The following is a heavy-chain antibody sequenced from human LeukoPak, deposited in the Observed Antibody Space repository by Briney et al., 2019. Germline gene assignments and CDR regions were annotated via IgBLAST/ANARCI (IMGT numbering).Heavy chain of an antibody. CDR3: ARDRGKDYFGD. CDR1: GLTFTNHG. V-gene: IGHV3-30*02. J-gene: IGHJ4*02. CDR2: VRNDGFDT. D-gene: IGHD4-23*01. Sequence: PGGSLRLSCVTSGLTFTNHGFHWLRQSAGRGLEWVAFVRNDGFDTYHSNSVKGRFSISRDDSKNTVYLQMNSLRAEDTALYYCARDRGKDYFGDWGQGTQVTVSS.